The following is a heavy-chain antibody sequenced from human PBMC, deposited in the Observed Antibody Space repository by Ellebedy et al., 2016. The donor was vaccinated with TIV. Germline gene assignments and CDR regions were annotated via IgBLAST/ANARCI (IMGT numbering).Heavy chain of an antibody. V-gene: IGHV4-4*07. D-gene: IGHD2-2*01. Sequence: MPSETLSLTCTVSGASMRTYYWSWIRQSAGRGLEWIGRIYSGSRTNYNPSLKSRVTMSVDTSKNQLSLKLSSVTAADTAVYYCAAGWVPAAPLQPWGQGTLVTVSS. CDR2: IYSGSRT. J-gene: IGHJ5*02. CDR3: AAGWVPAAPLQP. CDR1: GASMRTYY.